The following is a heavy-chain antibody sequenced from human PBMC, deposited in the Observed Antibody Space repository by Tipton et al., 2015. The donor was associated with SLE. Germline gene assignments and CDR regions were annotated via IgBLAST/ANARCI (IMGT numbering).Heavy chain of an antibody. J-gene: IGHJ2*01. V-gene: IGHV4-39*07. CDR1: GGSITSNIHY. D-gene: IGHD6-13*01. CDR2: IHYSGGT. CDR3: ARHRRDGDSRTWSLYWNFDL. Sequence: TLSLTCSVSGGSITSNIHYWGWIRPPPGKGLEWIGNIHYSGGTNYNPSLGSRVAMSVDTSNDQFSLRLSSVAAADTAVYYCARHRRDGDSRTWSLYWNFDLWGRGTLVTVSS.